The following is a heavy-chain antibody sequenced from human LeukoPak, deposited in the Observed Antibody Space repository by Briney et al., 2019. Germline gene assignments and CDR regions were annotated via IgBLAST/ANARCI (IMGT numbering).Heavy chain of an antibody. D-gene: IGHD6-13*01. Sequence: PGGSLRLSCAASGFTFSSYAMSWVRQAPGKGLEWVSAISGSGGSTYYADSVKGRSTISRDNSKNTLYLQMNSLRAEDTAVYYCAKPYSSSWYNWFDPWGQGTLVTVSS. CDR3: AKPYSSSWYNWFDP. CDR1: GFTFSSYA. J-gene: IGHJ5*02. CDR2: ISGSGGST. V-gene: IGHV3-23*01.